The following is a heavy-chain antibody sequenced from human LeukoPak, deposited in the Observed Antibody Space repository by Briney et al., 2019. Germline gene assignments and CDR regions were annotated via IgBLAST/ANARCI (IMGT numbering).Heavy chain of an antibody. J-gene: IGHJ3*02. Sequence: GGSLRLSFAASGFTFRSHWMSWVRQAPGKGLEWVAHIKQDGSRKYYVDSVKGRFTISRDNAKSSQYLQMNSLRAEDTAVYYCARGRDRGVIDHDSFDIWGQGTIVSPSS. D-gene: IGHD3-10*01. CDR3: ARGRDRGVIDHDSFDI. CDR1: GFTFRSHW. V-gene: IGHV3-7*01. CDR2: IKQDGSRK.